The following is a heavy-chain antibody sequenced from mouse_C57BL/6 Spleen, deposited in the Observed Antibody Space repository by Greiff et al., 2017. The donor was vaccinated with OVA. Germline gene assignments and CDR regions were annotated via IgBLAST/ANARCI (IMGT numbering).Heavy chain of an antibody. J-gene: IGHJ2*01. CDR2: ISDGGSYT. CDR1: GFTFSSYA. CDR3: ARDRVYYYGSSSFDY. V-gene: IGHV5-4*01. D-gene: IGHD1-1*01. Sequence: EVQVVESGGGLVKPGGSLKLSCAASGFTFSSYAMSWVRQTPEKRLEWVATISDGGSYTYYPDNVKGRFTISRDNAKNKLYLQMSHLKSEDTAMYYCARDRVYYYGSSSFDYWGQGTTLTVSS.